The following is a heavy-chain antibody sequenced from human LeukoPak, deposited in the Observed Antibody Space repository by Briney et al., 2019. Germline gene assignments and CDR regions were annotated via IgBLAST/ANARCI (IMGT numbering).Heavy chain of an antibody. CDR3: AKVPVGYCSGGSCYEEFLLDY. J-gene: IGHJ4*02. CDR1: GFTFSSYG. D-gene: IGHD2-15*01. V-gene: IGHV3-30*18. CDR2: ISYDGSNK. Sequence: GGSLRLSCAASGFTFSSYGMHWVRQAPGKGLEWVAVISYDGSNKYYADSVKGRFTISRDNSKNTLYLQMNSLRAEDTAVYYCAKVPVGYCSGGSCYEEFLLDYWGQGTLVTVSS.